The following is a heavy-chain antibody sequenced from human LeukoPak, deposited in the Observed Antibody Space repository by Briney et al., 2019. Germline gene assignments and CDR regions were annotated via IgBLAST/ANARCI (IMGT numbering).Heavy chain of an antibody. CDR3: ASAIAVAGTHDY. V-gene: IGHV4-34*01. J-gene: IGHJ4*02. CDR1: GGSFSGYY. CDR2: INHSGST. Sequence: SETLSLTCAVYGGSFSGYYWSWIRQPPGKGLEWIGEINHSGSTNYNPSLKSRVTISVDTSKNQFSLKLSSVTAADTAVYYCASAIAVAGTHDYWGQGTLVTVSS. D-gene: IGHD6-19*01.